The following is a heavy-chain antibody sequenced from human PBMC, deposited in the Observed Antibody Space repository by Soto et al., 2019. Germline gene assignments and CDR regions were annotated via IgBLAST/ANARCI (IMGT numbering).Heavy chain of an antibody. V-gene: IGHV3-23*01. CDR1: GFTFSSYA. CDR3: AKGLLIVVVDSRNSVGAYFQH. D-gene: IGHD2-15*01. CDR2: ISGSGGST. J-gene: IGHJ1*01. Sequence: GGSLRISCAASGFTFSSYAMSWVRQAPGKGLEWVSAISGSGGSTYYADSVKGRFTISRDNSKNTLYLQMNSLRAEDTAVYYCAKGLLIVVVDSRNSVGAYFQHWGQGTLVTVSS.